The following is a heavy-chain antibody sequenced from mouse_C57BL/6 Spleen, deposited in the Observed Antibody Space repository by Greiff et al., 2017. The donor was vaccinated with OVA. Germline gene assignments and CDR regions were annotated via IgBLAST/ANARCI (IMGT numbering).Heavy chain of an antibody. Sequence: QVQLKQSGAELVKPGASVKISCKASGYAFSSYWMNWVKQRPGKGLEWIGQIYPGDGDTNYNGKFKGKATLTADKSSSTAYMQLSSLTSEDSAVYFCARGGGTGPAWFAYWGQGTLVTVSA. V-gene: IGHV1-80*01. D-gene: IGHD4-1*01. CDR3: ARGGGTGPAWFAY. CDR2: IYPGDGDT. J-gene: IGHJ3*01. CDR1: GYAFSSYW.